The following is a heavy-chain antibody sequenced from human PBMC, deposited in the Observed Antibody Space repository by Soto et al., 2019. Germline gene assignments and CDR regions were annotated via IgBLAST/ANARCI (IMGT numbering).Heavy chain of an antibody. CDR2: IYSGGTT. J-gene: IGHJ5*02. Sequence: GSLRLSCAASGLTVSSNYMSWVRQAPGKGLEWVSVIYSGGTTYYVDSVKGRFTISRDISKNTLYLQMNSLRAEDTAVYYCARNGDSSDYRGWFDPWGQGTLVTVSS. CDR1: GLTVSSNY. D-gene: IGHD3-22*01. V-gene: IGHV3-66*01. CDR3: ARNGDSSDYRGWFDP.